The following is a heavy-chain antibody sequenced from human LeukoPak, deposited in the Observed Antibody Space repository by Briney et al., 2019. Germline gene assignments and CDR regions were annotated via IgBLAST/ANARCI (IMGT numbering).Heavy chain of an antibody. CDR3: AIQLWPFSFDI. V-gene: IGHV3-48*04. D-gene: IGHD5-18*01. CDR1: GFTFSSYS. J-gene: IGHJ3*02. Sequence: GGSLRLSCAASGFTFSSYSMNWVRQAPGKGLVWVSSISSTGSTIYYADSVKGRFTISRDNAKNSLYLQMNSLRAEDTAVYYCAIQLWPFSFDIWGQGTMVTVSS. CDR2: ISSTGSTI.